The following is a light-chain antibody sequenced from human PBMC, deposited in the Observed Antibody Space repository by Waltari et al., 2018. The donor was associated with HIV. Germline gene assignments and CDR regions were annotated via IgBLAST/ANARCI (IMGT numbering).Light chain of an antibody. J-gene: IGKJ5*01. CDR2: GAS. Sequence: EIVMTQSPATLSVSPGERATLSCRATQSVSSNLAWYQQKTGQAPRLLIYGASTRATGIPDRFSGSGSGTEFTLTITSLQSEDFAVYYCQQYNNWPPITFGQGTRLEIK. CDR3: QQYNNWPPIT. CDR1: QSVSSN. V-gene: IGKV3-15*01.